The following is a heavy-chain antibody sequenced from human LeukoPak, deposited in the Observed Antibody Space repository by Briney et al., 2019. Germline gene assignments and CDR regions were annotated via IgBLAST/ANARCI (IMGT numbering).Heavy chain of an antibody. CDR1: GFTFSSYS. J-gene: IGHJ4*02. CDR2: ISSSSSYI. CDR3: ARFLGSSGYQDY. Sequence: GGSLRLSCAASGFTFSSYSMNWVRQAPGKGLEWVSSISSSSSYIYYADSVKGRFTISRDNAKNSLYLQMNSLRAEDTAVYYCARFLGSSGYQDYWGQGTLVTVSS. D-gene: IGHD3-22*01. V-gene: IGHV3-21*01.